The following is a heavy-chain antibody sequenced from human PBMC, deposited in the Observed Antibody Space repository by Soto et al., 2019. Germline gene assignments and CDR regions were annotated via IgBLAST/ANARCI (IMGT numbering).Heavy chain of an antibody. V-gene: IGHV1-69*12. J-gene: IGHJ4*02. CDR2: IIPIFGTA. CDR1: GGTFSSYA. CDR3: ARGGFCCISNICYADSFDY. D-gene: IGHD2-2*01. Sequence: QVQLVQSGAEVKKPGSSVTVSCKASGGTFSSYAISWVRQAHGHGLEWMGGIIPIFGTANYAQQFQGRVTITADEATSTAYMELSSLRSEDKAVYYCARGGFCCISNICYADSFDYWGQGTLVTVAS.